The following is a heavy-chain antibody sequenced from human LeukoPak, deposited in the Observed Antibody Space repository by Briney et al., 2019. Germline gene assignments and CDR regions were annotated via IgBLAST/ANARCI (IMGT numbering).Heavy chain of an antibody. CDR1: GFTFSSYS. V-gene: IGHV3-21*01. CDR3: ASWFVVPAARGNNWFDP. CDR2: ISSSSSYI. J-gene: IGHJ5*02. Sequence: GGALRLSCAASGFTFSSYSMNWVRQAPGKGLEWVSSISSSSSYIYYADSVKGRFTISRDNAKNSLYLQMNSLRAEDTAVYYCASWFVVPAARGNNWFDPWGQGTLVTVSS. D-gene: IGHD2-2*01.